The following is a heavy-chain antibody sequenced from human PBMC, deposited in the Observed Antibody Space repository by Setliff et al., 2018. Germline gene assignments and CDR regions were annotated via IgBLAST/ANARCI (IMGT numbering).Heavy chain of an antibody. J-gene: IGHJ4*02. Sequence: TLSLTCSVSGGPISSATYRWGWIRQPPGKGLEWIGNIFYNGDTNYNPSLKSRVAMSVDTSKNQFSLKVRSVTAADTAIYFCARTLSGYLSYFDSWGQGTLVTVSS. CDR3: ARTLSGYLSYFDS. D-gene: IGHD5-12*01. V-gene: IGHV4-39*07. CDR2: IFYNGDT. CDR1: GGPISSATYR.